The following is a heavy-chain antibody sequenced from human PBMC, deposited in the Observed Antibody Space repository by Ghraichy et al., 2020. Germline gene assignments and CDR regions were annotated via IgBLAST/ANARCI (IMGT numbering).Heavy chain of an antibody. Sequence: SETLSLTCAVYGGSFSGYYWSWIRQPPGKGLEWIGEINHSGSTNYNPSLKSRVTISVDTSKNQFSLKLSSVTAADTAVYYCARARFGYYDSTGTRYCYGMDVWGQGTTVTVSS. CDR3: ARARFGYYDSTGTRYCYGMDV. J-gene: IGHJ6*02. CDR1: GGSFSGYY. CDR2: INHSGST. D-gene: IGHD3-22*01. V-gene: IGHV4-34*01.